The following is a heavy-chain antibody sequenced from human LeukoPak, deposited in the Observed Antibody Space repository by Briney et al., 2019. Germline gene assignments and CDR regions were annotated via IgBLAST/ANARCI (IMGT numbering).Heavy chain of an antibody. CDR3: ARDRVLVVPAFFDY. J-gene: IGHJ4*02. CDR2: IYTSGST. Sequence: KPSETLSLTCTVSGGSISSGSYYWSWIRQPAGKGLEWIGRIYTSGSTNYNPSLKSRVTISVDTSKNQFSLKLSSVTAADTAVYYCARDRVLVVPAFFDYWGQGTLVTVSS. D-gene: IGHD2-2*01. V-gene: IGHV4-61*02. CDR1: GGSISSGSYY.